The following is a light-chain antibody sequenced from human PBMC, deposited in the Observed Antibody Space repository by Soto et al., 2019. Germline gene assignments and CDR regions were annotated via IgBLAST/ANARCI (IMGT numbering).Light chain of an antibody. V-gene: IGKV3-20*01. CDR1: QSDRSSY. CDR3: QQYGSSPRT. Sequence: EIALTQSPATLSVSPGERATLSCRASQSDRSSYLAWYQQKPGQAPRLLIYGASSRATGSPDRCSGSGSGTDVTLTISRLEPEDFAVYYCQQYGSSPRTFGQGTKVDIK. J-gene: IGKJ1*01. CDR2: GAS.